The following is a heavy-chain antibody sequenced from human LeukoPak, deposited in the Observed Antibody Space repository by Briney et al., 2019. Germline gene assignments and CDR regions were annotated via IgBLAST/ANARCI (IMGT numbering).Heavy chain of an antibody. Sequence: GGSLRLSCAASGFTFSSYAMHWVRQDPGKGLEWVAVISYDGSNKYYADSVKGRFTISRDNSKNTLYLQMNSLRAEDTAVYYCLSWFGELRDAFDIWGQGTMVTVSS. J-gene: IGHJ3*02. V-gene: IGHV3-30*04. CDR1: GFTFSSYA. CDR3: LSWFGELRDAFDI. CDR2: ISYDGSNK. D-gene: IGHD3-10*01.